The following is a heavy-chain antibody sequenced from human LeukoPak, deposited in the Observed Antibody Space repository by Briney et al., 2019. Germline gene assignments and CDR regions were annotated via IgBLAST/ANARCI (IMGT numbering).Heavy chain of an antibody. CDR2: VSGNGGNT. Sequence: HPGGSLRLSCAASGFTFSSYAMTWVRQAPGKGLEWVSAVSGNGGNTYYADSVKGRFTISRDNAKNSLYLQMNSLRAEDTAVYYCARGVYRAGISGNWGQGTLVTVSS. CDR1: GFTFSSYA. V-gene: IGHV3-23*01. J-gene: IGHJ4*02. D-gene: IGHD2-15*01. CDR3: ARGVYRAGISGN.